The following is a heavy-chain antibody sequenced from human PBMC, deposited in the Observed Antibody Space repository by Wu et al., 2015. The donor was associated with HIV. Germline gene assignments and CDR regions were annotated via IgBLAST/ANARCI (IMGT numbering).Heavy chain of an antibody. CDR1: GYTFTGYY. V-gene: IGHV1-2*02. J-gene: IGHJ3*02. CDR3: ARVSLGSGRNDAFDI. D-gene: IGHD7-27*01. CDR2: INPNSGGT. Sequence: QVQLVQSGAEVKKPGASVKVSCKASGYTFTGYYMHWVRQAPGQGLEWMGWINPNSGGTNYAQKFQGRVTMTRDTSISTAYMELSRLRSDDTAVYYCARVSLGSGRNDAFDIWGQGTSGHRSLQ.